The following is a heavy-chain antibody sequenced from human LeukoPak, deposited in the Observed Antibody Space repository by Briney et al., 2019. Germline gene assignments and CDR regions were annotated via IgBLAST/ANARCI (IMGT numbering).Heavy chain of an antibody. CDR3: AKGSDSSGFYAPPFDY. J-gene: IGHJ4*02. CDR2: ISYDGNNK. D-gene: IGHD3-22*01. V-gene: IGHV3-30*18. Sequence: PGGSLRLSCAASGFTFSSYGMHRVRQAPGKGLEWVAVISYDGNNKNYVDSVKGRFTISRDNSKNTLCLQMNSLRAEDTAVYYCAKGSDSSGFYAPPFDYWGQGTLVTVSS. CDR1: GFTFSSYG.